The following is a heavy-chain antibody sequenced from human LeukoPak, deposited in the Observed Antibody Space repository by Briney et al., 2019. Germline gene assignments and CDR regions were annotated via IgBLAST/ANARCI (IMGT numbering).Heavy chain of an antibody. CDR1: EFTFSSYA. D-gene: IGHD3-10*01. V-gene: IGHV3-23*01. Sequence: GGSLRLTCAASEFTFSSYAMSWVRQAPGKGLEWVSRISGSSGRTYYTDSVTGRFTISRDNSKNMVYLQMNSLRAEDTAIYYCARDDAADGGYLDHWGQGTLVTVSS. CDR2: ISGSSGRT. CDR3: ARDDAADGGYLDH. J-gene: IGHJ4*02.